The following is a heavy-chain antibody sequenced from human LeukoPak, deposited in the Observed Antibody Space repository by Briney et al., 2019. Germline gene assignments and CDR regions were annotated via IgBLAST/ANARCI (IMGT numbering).Heavy chain of an antibody. CDR1: GYTFTGYY. V-gene: IGHV1-2*06. Sequence: ASVKVSCKASGYTFTGYYMHWVRQAPGQGLEWIGRINPNSGGTNYAQNFQGRVTMTRDTSISTAYMELSRLRSDDTAVYYCARDKDIVLMVYASGGFDPWGQGTLVTVSS. D-gene: IGHD2-8*01. CDR3: ARDKDIVLMVYASGGFDP. J-gene: IGHJ5*02. CDR2: INPNSGGT.